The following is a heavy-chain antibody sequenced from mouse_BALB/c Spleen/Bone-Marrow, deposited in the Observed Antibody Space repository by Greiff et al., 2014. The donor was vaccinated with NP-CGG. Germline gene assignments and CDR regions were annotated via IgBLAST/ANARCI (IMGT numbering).Heavy chain of an antibody. CDR3: ARGGNSWYFDV. V-gene: IGHV1-82*01. CDR2: IYPGDGDT. Sequence: VQLQQSGPELVKPGASVKISCKASGYAFSSSWMNWVKQRPGQGLEWIGRIYPGDGDTNYNGKFKGKATLTADKSSSTAYMQLSSLTSVDSAVYFCARGGNSWYFDVWGAGTTVTVPS. D-gene: IGHD2-1*01. CDR1: GYAFSSSW. J-gene: IGHJ1*01.